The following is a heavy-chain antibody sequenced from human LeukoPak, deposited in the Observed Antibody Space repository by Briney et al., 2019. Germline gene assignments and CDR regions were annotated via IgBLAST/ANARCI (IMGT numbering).Heavy chain of an antibody. J-gene: IGHJ4*02. CDR2: IYYSVST. CDR1: GGSISSSSYY. CDR3: ARHLAAGYYYEDY. Sequence: SETLSLTCTVSGGSISSSSYYWGWIRQPPGKGLEWIGSIYYSVSTYYNPSLKSRVTVSVDTSKTQFSLKLSSVTAADPAVYYCARHLAAGYYYEDYWGQGTLVTVS. D-gene: IGHD3-22*01. V-gene: IGHV4-39*01.